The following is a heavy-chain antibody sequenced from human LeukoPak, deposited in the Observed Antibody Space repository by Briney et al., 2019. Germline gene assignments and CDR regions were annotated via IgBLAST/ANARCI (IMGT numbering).Heavy chain of an antibody. V-gene: IGHV1-69*05. Sequence: SVKVSCKASGGTFSSYAIRWVRQAPGQGLEWMGRIIPIFGTANYAQKFQGRVTITTDESTSTAYMELSSLRSEDTAVYYCARGTSGIAAVDWFDPWGQGTLVTVSS. CDR2: IIPIFGTA. J-gene: IGHJ5*02. CDR3: ARGTSGIAAVDWFDP. CDR1: GGTFSSYA. D-gene: IGHD6-13*01.